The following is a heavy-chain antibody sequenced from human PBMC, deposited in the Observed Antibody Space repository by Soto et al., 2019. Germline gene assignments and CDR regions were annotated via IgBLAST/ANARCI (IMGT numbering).Heavy chain of an antibody. V-gene: IGHV1-18*01. J-gene: IGHJ4*02. CDR3: ARDSQYSTSWQRFDS. D-gene: IGHD6-13*01. Sequence: QVQLVQSGGELKKPGASVKVSCKASGYTFTNYANSWVRQAPGRGLEWMGWVNTYNGNPNYAQIFQGRVTMTTDTSTGTAYMELRSLKSDDSAIYYCARDSQYSTSWQRFDSWGQGTLVTVSS. CDR2: VNTYNGNP. CDR1: GYTFTNYA.